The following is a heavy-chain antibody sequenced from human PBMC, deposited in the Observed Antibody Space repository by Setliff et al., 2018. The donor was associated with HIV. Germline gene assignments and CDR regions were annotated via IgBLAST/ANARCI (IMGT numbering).Heavy chain of an antibody. J-gene: IGHJ3*01. V-gene: IGHV3-23*03. Sequence: HPGGSLRLSCAASGFTFNSYAMNWVRQAPGKGLEWVSVIYSGGRTAYYADSVKGRFTISRDDSKNTLFLQMNSLRAEDTAVYYCAKGRSGSYGNSFNLWGQGTMVTVSS. CDR3: AKGRSGSYGNSFNL. D-gene: IGHD1-26*01. CDR1: GFTFNSYA. CDR2: IYSGGRTA.